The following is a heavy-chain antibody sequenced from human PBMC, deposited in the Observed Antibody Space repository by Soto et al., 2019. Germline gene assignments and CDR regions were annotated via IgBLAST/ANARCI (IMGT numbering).Heavy chain of an antibody. V-gene: IGHV4-34*01. J-gene: IGHJ4*02. CDR3: ARGPGGVEMAR. CDR1: GASLHIGGYY. D-gene: IGHD3-10*01. CDR2: INHSGST. Sequence: PSETLSLTCTVSGASLHIGGYYWSWIRQPPGKGLEWIGEINHSGSTNYNPSLKSRVTISVDTSKNQFSLKLSSVTAADTAVYYCARGPGGVEMARWGQGILVTVSS.